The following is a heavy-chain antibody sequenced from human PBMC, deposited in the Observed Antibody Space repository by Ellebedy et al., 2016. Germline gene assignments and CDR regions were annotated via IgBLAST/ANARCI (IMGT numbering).Heavy chain of an antibody. Sequence: ASVEVSCXASRYILTNYVIHWMRQTPGQGLEWMSLIVPSGGYTLYSQKFQDRVTMTRDTSTGTLFLELRSLTSDDTAVYYCAREMAVAAKSFAFWGQGTQLTVSS. D-gene: IGHD2-15*01. V-gene: IGHV1-46*01. CDR1: RYILTNYV. J-gene: IGHJ4*02. CDR3: AREMAVAAKSFAF. CDR2: IVPSGGYT.